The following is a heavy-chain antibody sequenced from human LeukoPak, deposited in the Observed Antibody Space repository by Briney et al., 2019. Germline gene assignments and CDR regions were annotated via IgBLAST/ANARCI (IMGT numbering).Heavy chain of an antibody. V-gene: IGHV3-21*04. J-gene: IGHJ4*02. D-gene: IGHD1-1*01. CDR3: ARRVHMDPYYFDS. CDR2: ISSSSSYI. CDR1: GFTLSSYS. Sequence: PGGSLRLSCAVSGFTLSSYSMNWVRQAPGKGLEWVSFISSSSSYIYYADSVRGRFTISRDNAKNSLYLQMNSLRVEDTAIYYCARRVHMDPYYFDSWGQGTLVTVSS.